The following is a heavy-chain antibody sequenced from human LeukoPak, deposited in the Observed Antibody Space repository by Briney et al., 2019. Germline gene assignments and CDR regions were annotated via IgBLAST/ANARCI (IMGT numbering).Heavy chain of an antibody. CDR1: GFTVSSNY. D-gene: IGHD2-2*01. CDR3: AKSEYQLLWDY. Sequence: GGSLRLSCAASGFTVSSNYMSWVRQAPGKGLEWVSAISGSGGSTYYADSVKGRFTISRDNSKNTLYLQMNSLRAEDTAVYYCAKSEYQLLWDYWGQGTLVTVSS. CDR2: ISGSGGST. V-gene: IGHV3-23*01. J-gene: IGHJ4*02.